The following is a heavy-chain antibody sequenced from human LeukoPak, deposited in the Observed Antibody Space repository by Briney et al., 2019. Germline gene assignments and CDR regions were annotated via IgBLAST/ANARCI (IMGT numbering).Heavy chain of an antibody. J-gene: IGHJ4*02. Sequence: GGSLRLSCAASGFTFSSYSMSWVRQAPGKGLEWVSAISGSGGSTYYADSVKGRFAISRDNSKNTLYLQMNSLRAEDTAVYYCAKSSEVGATTNWGQGTLVTVSS. CDR3: AKSSEVGATTN. CDR2: ISGSGGST. CDR1: GFTFSSYS. V-gene: IGHV3-23*01. D-gene: IGHD1-26*01.